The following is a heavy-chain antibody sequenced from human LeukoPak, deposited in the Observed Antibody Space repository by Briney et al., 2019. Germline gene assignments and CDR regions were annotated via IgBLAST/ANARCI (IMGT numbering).Heavy chain of an antibody. V-gene: IGHV3-21*01. CDR1: GFTFSSFG. CDR2: ISTSSSYI. J-gene: IGHJ4*02. D-gene: IGHD3-10*01. Sequence: GGSLRLSCAASGFTFSSFGMNWVRQAPGKGLEWVSTISTSSSYIYYADSLKGRFTISRDNAKNSLYLQMNSLRAEDTAVYYCAKLLARGVIDYWGQGTLVTVSS. CDR3: AKLLARGVIDY.